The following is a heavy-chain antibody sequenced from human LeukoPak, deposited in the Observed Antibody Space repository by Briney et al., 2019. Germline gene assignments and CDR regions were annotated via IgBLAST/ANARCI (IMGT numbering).Heavy chain of an antibody. J-gene: IGHJ4*02. CDR3: ARGLWFGDENPPYFDY. V-gene: IGHV4-39*07. Sequence: PSETLSLTCTVSGGSISSSSYYWGWIRHPPGKGLEWIGSIYYSGSTYYNPSLKSRVTISVDTSKNQFSLKLSSVTAADTAVYYCARGLWFGDENPPYFDYWGQGILVTVSS. CDR1: GGSISSSSYY. D-gene: IGHD3-10*01. CDR2: IYYSGST.